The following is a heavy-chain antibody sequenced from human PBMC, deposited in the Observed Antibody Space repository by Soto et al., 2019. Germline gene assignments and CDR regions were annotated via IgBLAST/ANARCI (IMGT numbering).Heavy chain of an antibody. V-gene: IGHV1-24*01. CDR1: GYTLTELS. CDR3: ATALPLEDGIDY. J-gene: IGHJ4*02. Sequence: GASVRVSCKVSGYTLTELSMHWVRQAPGKGLEWMGGFDPEDGETIYAQKFQGRVTMTKDTSTDTAYMELSSLRSEDTAVYYCATALPLEDGIDYWGQGTLVTVSS. CDR2: FDPEDGET.